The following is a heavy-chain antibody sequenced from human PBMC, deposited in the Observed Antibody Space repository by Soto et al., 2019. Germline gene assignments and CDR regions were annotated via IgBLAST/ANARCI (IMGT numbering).Heavy chain of an antibody. D-gene: IGHD1-20*01. CDR3: ARDGAAGYNWNY. Sequence: QVQLVQSGAEVKKPGASVKVSCKASGYIFTSYAMHWVRQAPGQRLEWMGWINAGNGNTKYSQKFQGRVTITRDTSASTAYMELSSLRSEDTAVYYCARDGAAGYNWNYWGQGTLVTVSS. J-gene: IGHJ4*02. CDR1: GYIFTSYA. CDR2: INAGNGNT. V-gene: IGHV1-3*01.